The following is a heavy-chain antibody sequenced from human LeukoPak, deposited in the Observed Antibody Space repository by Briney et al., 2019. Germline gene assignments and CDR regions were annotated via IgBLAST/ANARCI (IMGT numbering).Heavy chain of an antibody. D-gene: IGHD4-23*01. CDR2: ISSSSSYI. CDR1: GFTFSSYS. V-gene: IGHV3-21*01. CDR3: ARDKNDYGGNSAYYYYYGMDV. Sequence: PGGSLRLSCAASGFTFSSYSMNWVRQAPGKGLEWVSSISSSSSYIYYADSVEGRFTISRDNAKNSLYLQMNSLRAEDTAVYYCARDKNDYGGNSAYYYYYGMDVWGQGTLVTVSS. J-gene: IGHJ6*02.